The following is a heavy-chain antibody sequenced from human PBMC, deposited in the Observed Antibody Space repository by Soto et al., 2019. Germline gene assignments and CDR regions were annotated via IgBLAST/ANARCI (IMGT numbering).Heavy chain of an antibody. CDR1: RYTLTELS. CDR3: ATEFRSIVGAHRSAFDI. J-gene: IGHJ3*02. D-gene: IGHD1-26*01. V-gene: IGHV1-24*01. CDR2: FDPEDGET. Sequence: GASVKVPCKVSRYTLTELSMNWVRQAPGKGLEWMGGFDPEDGETIYAQKFQGRVTMTEDTSTDTAYMELSSLRSEDTAVYYCATEFRSIVGAHRSAFDIWGQGTMVTVSS.